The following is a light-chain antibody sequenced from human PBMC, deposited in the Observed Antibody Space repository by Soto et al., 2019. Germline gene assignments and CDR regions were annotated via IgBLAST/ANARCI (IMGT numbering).Light chain of an antibody. CDR3: QQRSNWPT. CDR2: DAS. J-gene: IGKJ4*01. CDR1: QSVSRY. V-gene: IGKV3-11*01. Sequence: EIVLTQSPATLSLSPGERATLSCRASQSVSRYLAWYQQKPGQAPRLLIYDASNRATGIPARFSGSGSGTDFTRTISSLEPEDCAVYYCQQRSNWPTFGGGTKVEIK.